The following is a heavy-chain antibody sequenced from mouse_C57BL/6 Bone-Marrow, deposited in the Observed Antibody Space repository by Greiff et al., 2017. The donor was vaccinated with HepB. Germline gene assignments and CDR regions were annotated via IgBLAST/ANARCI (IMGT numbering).Heavy chain of an antibody. J-gene: IGHJ2*01. V-gene: IGHV1-61*01. CDR2: IYPSDSET. D-gene: IGHD1-1*01. CDR1: GYTFTSYW. CDR3: ARRGITTVVAPDYFDY. Sequence: QVQLQQPGAELVRPGSSVKLSCKASGYTFTSYWMDWVKQRPGQGLEWIGNIYPSDSETHYNQKFKDKATLTVDKSSSTAYMQLSSLTSEDSAVYYCARRGITTVVAPDYFDYWGQGTTLTVSS.